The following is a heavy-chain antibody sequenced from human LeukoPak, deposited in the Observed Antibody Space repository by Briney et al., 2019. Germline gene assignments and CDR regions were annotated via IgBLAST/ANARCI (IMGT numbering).Heavy chain of an antibody. J-gene: IGHJ5*02. CDR2: IYTSGST. CDR1: GGSISSYY. CDR3: ARAGDSSSSNWFDP. V-gene: IGHV4-4*07. Sequence: SETLSLTCTVSGGSISSYYWSWIRQPAGKGLEWIGRIYTSGSTNYNPSLKSRVTMSVDTSKNQFSLKLSSVTAADTAVYYCARAGDSSSSNWFDPWGQGTLVTVSS. D-gene: IGHD6-6*01.